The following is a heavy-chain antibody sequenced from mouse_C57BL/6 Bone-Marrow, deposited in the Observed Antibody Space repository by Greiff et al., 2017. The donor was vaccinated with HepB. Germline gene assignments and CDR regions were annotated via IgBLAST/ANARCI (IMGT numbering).Heavy chain of an antibody. J-gene: IGHJ3*01. V-gene: IGHV5-4*01. CDR1: GFTFSSYA. CDR2: ISDGGSYT. CDR3: AREGTGPFAY. D-gene: IGHD4-1*01. Sequence: EVQVVESGGGLVKPGGSLKLSCAASGFTFSSYAMSWVRQTPEKRLEWVATISDGGSYTYYPDNVKGRFTISRDNAKNNLYLQMSQLKSEDTAMYYCAREGTGPFAYWGQGTLVTVSA.